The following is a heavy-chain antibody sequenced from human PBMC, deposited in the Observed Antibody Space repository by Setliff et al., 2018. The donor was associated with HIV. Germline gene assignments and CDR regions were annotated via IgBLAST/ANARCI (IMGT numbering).Heavy chain of an antibody. Sequence: ASVKVSCKISGYNFTGSYMHWVRQAPGQGLEWMGWINPSSGGIHYTQNFQDRVTMTRDTSIRTAYMELRRLRSDDTAIYYCARGFGHCGGDCYSDLFDYWGQGTLVTVSS. D-gene: IGHD2-21*02. CDR3: ARGFGHCGGDCYSDLFDY. CDR1: GYNFTGSY. J-gene: IGHJ4*02. V-gene: IGHV1-2*02. CDR2: INPSSGGI.